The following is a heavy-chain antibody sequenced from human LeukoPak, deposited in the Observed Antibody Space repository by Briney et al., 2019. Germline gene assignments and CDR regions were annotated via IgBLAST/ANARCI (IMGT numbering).Heavy chain of an antibody. V-gene: IGHV3-7*01. CDR2: IKEDGTAK. D-gene: IGHD6-13*01. CDR1: GFSFSDYW. CDR3: ARRGRAAAGLLPVDD. J-gene: IGHJ4*02. Sequence: PGGSLRLSCVASGFSFSDYWMSWVRQAPGKGLEWVANIKEDGTAKFYGDSVKGRFTVSRDNAQNSLFLQLNNLRAEDTGAYFCARRGRAAAGLLPVDDWGQGTLVSVSS.